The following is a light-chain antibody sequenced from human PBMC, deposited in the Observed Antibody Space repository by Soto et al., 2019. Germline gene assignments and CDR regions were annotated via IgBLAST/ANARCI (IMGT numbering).Light chain of an antibody. V-gene: IGLV2-14*03. CDR3: SSYTTSNTRQIV. CDR2: DVS. J-gene: IGLJ1*01. CDR1: SSDVGGYNY. Sequence: QSVLTQPASVSGSPGKSINISCTGTSSDVGGYNYVSWYQHHPGKAPKLIIYDVSNRPSGVSNPFSGSKSGNTASLTISGLQPEDEADYHCSSYTTSNTRQIVFGTGT.